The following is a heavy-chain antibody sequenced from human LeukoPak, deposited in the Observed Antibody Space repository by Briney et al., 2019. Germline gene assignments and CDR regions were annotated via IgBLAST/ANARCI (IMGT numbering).Heavy chain of an antibody. CDR1: GGSISSYY. Sequence: LETLSLTCAVSGGSISSYYWSWIRQPPGKGLEWIGYIYNSGSTNYNPSLRSRVTISLDKSKNHFSLKLSSVTAADTAVYYCARDSPSNWGYRHDAFDIWGQGTMVTVSS. V-gene: IGHV4-59*12. CDR2: IYNSGST. CDR3: ARDSPSNWGYRHDAFDI. J-gene: IGHJ3*02. D-gene: IGHD7-27*01.